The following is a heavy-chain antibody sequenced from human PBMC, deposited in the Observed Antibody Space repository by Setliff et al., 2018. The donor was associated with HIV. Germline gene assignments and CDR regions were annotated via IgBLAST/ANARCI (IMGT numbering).Heavy chain of an antibody. V-gene: IGHV4-38-2*01. D-gene: IGHD6-19*01. Sequence: PSETLSLTCAVSGYSISSGYYWGWIRQPPGKGLEWIGHIYHSGNTYYSPSLKSRITISVDTSKNQFSLKLTSVTAADMGVYYCARGRKKTLAVSGTRYFDFWGQGTLVTVSS. CDR2: IYHSGNT. CDR3: ARGRKKTLAVSGTRYFDF. J-gene: IGHJ4*02. CDR1: GYSISSGYY.